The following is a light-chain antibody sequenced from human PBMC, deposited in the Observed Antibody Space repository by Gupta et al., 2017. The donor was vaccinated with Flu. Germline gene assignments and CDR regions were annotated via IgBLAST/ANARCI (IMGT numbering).Light chain of an antibody. CDR1: QSISSY. J-gene: IGKJ1*01. Sequence: DIQMTQSPSSLSASVGDRVTITCRASQSISSYLNWYQQKPGKAPKLLIYAASSLQSGVPSRFSGSGSGTDFTLTISMLQPEDFATYYCQQSDSTPSTFGQGTKVEIK. CDR3: QQSDSTPST. V-gene: IGKV1-39*01. CDR2: AAS.